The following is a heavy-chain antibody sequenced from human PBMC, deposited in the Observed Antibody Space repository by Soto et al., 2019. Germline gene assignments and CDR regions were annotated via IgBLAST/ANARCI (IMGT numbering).Heavy chain of an antibody. CDR1: GFTFSSYA. J-gene: IGHJ4*02. CDR2: ISYDGSNK. D-gene: IGHD3-10*01. CDR3: ARSSCY. V-gene: IGHV3-30-3*01. Sequence: QVQLVESGGGVVQPGRSLRLSCAASGFTFSSYAMHWVRQAPGKGLEWVAVISYDGSNKYYADSVKGRFTISRDNSKNTLYLQMDRLRDEDTAVCYCARSSCYWGQGSLVTVSS.